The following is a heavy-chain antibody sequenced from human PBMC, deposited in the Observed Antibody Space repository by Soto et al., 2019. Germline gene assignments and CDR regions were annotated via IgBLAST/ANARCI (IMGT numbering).Heavy chain of an antibody. CDR1: GFTFDDYA. CDR2: ISWNSNK. V-gene: IGHV3-9*01. CDR3: ATNNAYFDY. J-gene: IGHJ4*02. Sequence: LRLSCAASGFTFDDYAMHWVRQAPGKGLEWVSSISWNSNKYYADSVKGRFTISRDNSKNTLYLQMNSLRAEDTAVYYCATNNAYFDYWGQGTLVTVSS. D-gene: IGHD2-8*01.